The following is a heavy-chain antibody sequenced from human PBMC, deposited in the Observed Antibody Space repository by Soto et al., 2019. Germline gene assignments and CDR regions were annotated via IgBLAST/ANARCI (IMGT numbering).Heavy chain of an antibody. Sequence: ASVKVSCKASGYTFTSYGISWVRQAPGQGLEWMGWISAYNGNTNYAQKLQGRVTMTTDTSTSTAYMKLRSLRSDDTAVYYCARLSRYSSSWYRYYYGMDVWGQGTTVTVSS. D-gene: IGHD6-13*01. J-gene: IGHJ6*02. CDR3: ARLSRYSSSWYRYYYGMDV. CDR2: ISAYNGNT. CDR1: GYTFTSYG. V-gene: IGHV1-18*01.